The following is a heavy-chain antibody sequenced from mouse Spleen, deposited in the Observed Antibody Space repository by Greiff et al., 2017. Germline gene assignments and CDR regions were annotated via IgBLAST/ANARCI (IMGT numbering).Heavy chain of an antibody. J-gene: IGHJ2*01. Sequence: DVMLVGSGGGLVKPGGSLKLSCAASGFTFSDYGMHWVRQAPEKGLEWVAYISSGSSTIYYADTVKGRFTISRDNAKNTLFLQMTSLRSEDTAMYYCARKRAGTSGFDYWGQGTTLTVSS. D-gene: IGHD3-3*01. V-gene: IGHV5-17*01. CDR3: ARKRAGTSGFDY. CDR1: GFTFSDYG. CDR2: ISSGSSTI.